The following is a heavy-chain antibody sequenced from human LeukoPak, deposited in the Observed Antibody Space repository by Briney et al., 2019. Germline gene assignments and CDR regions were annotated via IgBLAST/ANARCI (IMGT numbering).Heavy chain of an antibody. CDR1: GGSFSGYY. CDR3: ARVIAVLRYPHYGMDV. Sequence: SETLSLTCAVYGGSFSGYYWSWIRQPPGKGLEWIGEINHSGSTNYNPSLKSRVTISVDTSRNQFSLKLSSVTAADTAVYYCARVIAVLRYPHYGMDVWGQGTTVTVSS. V-gene: IGHV4-34*01. J-gene: IGHJ6*02. D-gene: IGHD3-9*01. CDR2: INHSGST.